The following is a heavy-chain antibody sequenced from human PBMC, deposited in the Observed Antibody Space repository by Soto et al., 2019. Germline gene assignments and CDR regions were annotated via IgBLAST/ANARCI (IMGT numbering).Heavy chain of an antibody. CDR2: IYYSGST. CDR1: VGSISSADYY. D-gene: IGHD3-10*01. V-gene: IGHV4-30-4*01. CDR3: ARWWFGEFFDY. J-gene: IGHJ4*02. Sequence: QVQLQESGPGLVKPSQTLSLTCTVSVGSISSADYYWSWIRQPPGKGLEWIGSIYYSGSTYYNPSLKSWTSISVDTSKNQFSLKLTSVTAADTAVYFCARWWFGEFFDYWGQGTLVTVSS.